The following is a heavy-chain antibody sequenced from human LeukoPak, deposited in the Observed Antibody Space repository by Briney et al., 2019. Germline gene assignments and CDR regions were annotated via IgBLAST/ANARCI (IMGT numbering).Heavy chain of an antibody. V-gene: IGHV1-2*02. CDR1: GYTFTGYY. CDR2: INPNSGGT. D-gene: IGHD6-19*01. CDR3: ARGYSSGWYHFDY. J-gene: IGHJ4*02. Sequence: ASVKVSCKASGYTFTGYYMHWVRQAPGQGLEWMGWINPNSGGTNYAQKFQGRVTMTRDTSISTAYMELSRLRSDDTAVYYCARGYSSGWYHFDYWGQGTLVTVSS.